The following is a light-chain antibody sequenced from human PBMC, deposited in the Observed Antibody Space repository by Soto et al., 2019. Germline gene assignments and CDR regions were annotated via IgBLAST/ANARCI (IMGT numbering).Light chain of an antibody. V-gene: IGKV3-20*01. Sequence: EVVLTQSPGSLSLSPGERATLSCRAIQSVISSYLAWYQQKPGQAPRLLIYGASSRATGIPDRFSGSGSGTDFTLTISRLEPEDCAVYYCQQFGGSLTWTFGQGTRLEI. CDR2: GAS. J-gene: IGKJ5*01. CDR3: QQFGGSLTWT. CDR1: QSVISSY.